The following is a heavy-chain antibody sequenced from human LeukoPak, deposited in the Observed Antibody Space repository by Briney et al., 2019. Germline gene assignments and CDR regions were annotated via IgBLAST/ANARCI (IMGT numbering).Heavy chain of an antibody. CDR1: GFTFSDYY. D-gene: IGHD4-17*01. J-gene: IGHJ4*02. Sequence: GGSLRLSCAASGFTFSDYYMSWIRQAPGKGLEGGSYISSSSSYTNYADSVKGRFTISRDNAKNSLYLQMNSLGAEDTALYYCARANGDFDYWGQGTLVTVSS. CDR3: ARANGDFDY. V-gene: IGHV3-11*06. CDR2: ISSSSSYT.